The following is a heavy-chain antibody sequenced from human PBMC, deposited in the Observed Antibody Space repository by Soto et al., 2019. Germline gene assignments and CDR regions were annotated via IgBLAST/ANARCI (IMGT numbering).Heavy chain of an antibody. D-gene: IGHD6-19*01. J-gene: IGHJ4*02. V-gene: IGHV1-2*04. CDR2: INPNSGDT. CDR3: ATSRISIAVAGETEYYFDY. Sequence: GASVNVSCQASGYIFTGYYMHWVLQAPGQGLEGMGWINPNSGDTNYTQKFQGWVTMTRDTSISTAYMELSRLRSDDTAVYYCATSRISIAVAGETEYYFDYWGQGTLVTVSS. CDR1: GYIFTGYY.